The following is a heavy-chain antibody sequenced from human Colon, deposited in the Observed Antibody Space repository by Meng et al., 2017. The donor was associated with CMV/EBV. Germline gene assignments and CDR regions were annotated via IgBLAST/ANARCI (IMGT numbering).Heavy chain of an antibody. Sequence: KVSCKASGGTFSTYTITWVRQAPGQGLEWMGRIIPILNRPDYAQSFQGRVSITADKSTSTAYMELSSLRSEDTAVYYCARNLAQNWNFEAPDSWGQGTLVTVSS. CDR2: IIPILNRP. J-gene: IGHJ4*02. V-gene: IGHV1-69*02. CDR3: ARNLAQNWNFEAPDS. D-gene: IGHD1-7*01. CDR1: GGTFSTYT.